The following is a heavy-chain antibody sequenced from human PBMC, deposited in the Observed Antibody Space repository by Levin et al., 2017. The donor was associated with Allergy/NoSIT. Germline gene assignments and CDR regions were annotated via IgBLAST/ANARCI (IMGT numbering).Heavy chain of an antibody. Sequence: SETLSLTCSVSGGPITSYYWTWIRQTPGMGLEWIGYISFSGGSTYNPSLKSRVTISLDKANNQFSLNLQPVTAADQAVDVCARWLGYWDVTTCEGRWFDPWGQGMLVAVSS. CDR3: ARWLGYWDVTTCEGRWFDP. D-gene: IGHD2-2*01. J-gene: IGHJ5*02. CDR2: ISFSGGS. CDR1: GGPITSYY. V-gene: IGHV4-59*01.